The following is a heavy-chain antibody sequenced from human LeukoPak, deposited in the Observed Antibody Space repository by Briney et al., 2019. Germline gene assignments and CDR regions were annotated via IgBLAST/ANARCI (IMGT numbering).Heavy chain of an antibody. V-gene: IGHV1-8*01. CDR1: GYTFTSYD. D-gene: IGHD2-15*01. Sequence: GASVKVSCKASGYTFTSYDIDWVRQATGQGLEWMGWMNPNSGNTGYPQKFQGRVTMTRNTSISTAYMELSSLRSEDTAVYYCARAFGRIRAFDIWGQGTMVTVSS. J-gene: IGHJ3*02. CDR3: ARAFGRIRAFDI. CDR2: MNPNSGNT.